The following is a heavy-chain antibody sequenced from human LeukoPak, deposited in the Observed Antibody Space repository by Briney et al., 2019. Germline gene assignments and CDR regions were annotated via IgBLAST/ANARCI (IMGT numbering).Heavy chain of an antibody. J-gene: IGHJ4*02. V-gene: IGHV4-39*01. CDR3: ASPQQLVRGHYFDY. CDR1: GGSISSSSYY. D-gene: IGHD6-6*01. Sequence: NPSETLSLTCTVSGGSISSSSYYWGWIRQPPGKGLEWIGSIYYSGSTYYNPSLKSRVTISVDTSKNQFSLKLSSVTAADTAVYYCASPQQLVRGHYFDYWGQGTLVTVSS. CDR2: IYYSGST.